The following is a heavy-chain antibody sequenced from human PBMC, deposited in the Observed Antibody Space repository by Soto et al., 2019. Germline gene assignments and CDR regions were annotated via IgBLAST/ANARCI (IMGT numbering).Heavy chain of an antibody. V-gene: IGHV1-18*04. CDR2: ISGYNGNT. CDR3: ARVDYYDSSGYYGY. CDR1: GYTFTIYG. D-gene: IGHD3-22*01. J-gene: IGHJ4*02. Sequence: QVQLVQSGAEVKKPGASVKVSCEASGYTFTIYGISWVRQAPGQGLEWMGRISGYNGNTDYAQNLQDRVTLTTDASTSSVYMELRSLRSDDTAVYYCARVDYYDSSGYYGYWGQGTLITVSS.